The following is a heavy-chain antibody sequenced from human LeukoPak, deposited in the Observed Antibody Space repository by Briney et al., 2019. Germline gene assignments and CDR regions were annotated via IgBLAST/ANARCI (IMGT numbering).Heavy chain of an antibody. V-gene: IGHV3-30*02. CDR2: IRYDGSNK. CDR3: AKDVNLGYCSSTSCPPGVFDY. J-gene: IGHJ4*02. CDR1: GFTFSSYG. D-gene: IGHD2-2*01. Sequence: PGGSLRLSCAASGFTFSSYGMHWVRQAPGKGLEWVAFIRYDGSNKYYADSVKGRFTISRDNSKNTLYLQMNSLRAEDTAVYYCAKDVNLGYCSSTSCPPGVFDYWGQGTLVTVSS.